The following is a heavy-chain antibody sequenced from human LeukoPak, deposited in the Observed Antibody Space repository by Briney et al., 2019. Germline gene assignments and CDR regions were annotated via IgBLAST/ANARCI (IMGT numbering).Heavy chain of an antibody. J-gene: IGHJ3*02. D-gene: IGHD3-22*01. CDR3: ASLGGYYDSSGYDPHDAFDI. V-gene: IGHV3-23*01. CDR1: GFTFSSYA. CDR2: ISGSGGST. Sequence: GGSLRLSCAASGFTFSSYAMSWVRQAPGKGLEWVSAISGSGGSTYYADSVKGRFTISRDNSKNRMYMQMNSLRAEDTAVYYCASLGGYYDSSGYDPHDAFDIWGQGTMVTVSS.